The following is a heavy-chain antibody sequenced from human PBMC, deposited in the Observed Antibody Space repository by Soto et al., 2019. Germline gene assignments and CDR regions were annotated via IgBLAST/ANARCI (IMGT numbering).Heavy chain of an antibody. CDR3: ARDFYGGIYYYYMDV. V-gene: IGHV1-3*01. CDR1: GYTFTSYA. D-gene: IGHD3-16*01. J-gene: IGHJ6*03. Sequence: ASVKVSCKASGYTFTSYAMHWVRQAPGQRLEWMGWINAGNGNTKYSQKFQGRVTITRDTSASTAYMELSSLRSEDTAVYYCARDFYGGIYYYYMDVWGKGTTVTVSS. CDR2: INAGNGNT.